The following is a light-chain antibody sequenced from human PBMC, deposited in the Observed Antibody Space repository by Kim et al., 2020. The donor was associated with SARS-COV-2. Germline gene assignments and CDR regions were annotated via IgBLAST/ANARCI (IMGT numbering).Light chain of an antibody. CDR3: QQFGSSLIT. V-gene: IGKV3-20*01. CDR2: GAS. J-gene: IGKJ5*01. CDR1: QSVRSDY. Sequence: EIVLTQSPGTLSLPPGERATLSCRASQSVRSDYFAWYQQRPGQAPSLLINGASSRATGIPDRFSGSGSGTDFTLTINRLEPEDFAVYYCQQFGSSLITFGQGTRLEIK.